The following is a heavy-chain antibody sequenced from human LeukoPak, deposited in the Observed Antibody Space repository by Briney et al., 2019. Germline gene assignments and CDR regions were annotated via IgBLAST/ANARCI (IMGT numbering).Heavy chain of an antibody. V-gene: IGHV4-39*01. Sequence: SETLSLTCTVSGDSISSSSYYWVWLRQPPGKGLEWIATIHYTGSTYYNPSLKSRVTISVDTSKNQFSLKLSSVTAADTAMYYCARYWGPYDNSGAYFDYWGREPWSPSPQ. D-gene: IGHD3-22*01. J-gene: IGHJ4*02. CDR3: ARYWGPYDNSGAYFDY. CDR1: GDSISSSSYY. CDR2: IHYTGST.